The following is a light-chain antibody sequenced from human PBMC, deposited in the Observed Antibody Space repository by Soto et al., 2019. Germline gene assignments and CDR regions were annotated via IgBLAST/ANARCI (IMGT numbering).Light chain of an antibody. J-gene: IGLJ2*01. Sequence: QLVLTQPPSVSGAPGQRVTISCTGSSSNIGAVYDVHWYQQLPGAAPKLLIYGNINRPSGVPDRFSGSKSGTSASLAITGLQAEDEADYYCQSYDSSLSVVFGGGTQLTVL. V-gene: IGLV1-40*01. CDR1: SSNIGAVYD. CDR3: QSYDSSLSVV. CDR2: GNI.